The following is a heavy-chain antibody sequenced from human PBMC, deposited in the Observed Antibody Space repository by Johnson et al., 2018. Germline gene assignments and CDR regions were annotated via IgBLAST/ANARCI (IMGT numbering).Heavy chain of an antibody. V-gene: IGHV3-7*01. Sequence: VQLVESGGGLVQPGGSLRLSCAASGFTFSSYWMSWVRQAPGKGLEWVANIKQDGSEKYYVDSVKGRFTISRDNAKNSLYLQMNSLRAEDTAVYYCARVKSYCSSTSCYLNDYYYMDVWGKGTTVTVSS. CDR2: IKQDGSEK. CDR3: ARVKSYCSSTSCYLNDYYYMDV. D-gene: IGHD2-2*01. J-gene: IGHJ6*03. CDR1: GFTFSSYW.